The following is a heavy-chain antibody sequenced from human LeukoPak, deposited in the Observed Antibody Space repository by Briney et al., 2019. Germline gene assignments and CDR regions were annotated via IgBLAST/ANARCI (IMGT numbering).Heavy chain of an antibody. J-gene: IGHJ3*02. CDR2: INSDGSII. CDR1: GFIFSNYW. Sequence: PGGSLRLSCGASGFIFSNYWMHWVRQVPGKGLMWVSRINSDGSIIGYADSVKGRFTMSRDNAKNTLYLQMNSLRAEDTAVYYCARDQPYQRDAFDIWGQGTMVTVSS. CDR3: ARDQPYQRDAFDI. V-gene: IGHV3-74*01.